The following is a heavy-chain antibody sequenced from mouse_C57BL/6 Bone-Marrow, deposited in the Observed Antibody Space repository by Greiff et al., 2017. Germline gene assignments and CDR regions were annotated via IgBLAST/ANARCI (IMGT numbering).Heavy chain of an antibody. D-gene: IGHD5-1-1*01. CDR1: GFTFSDYG. CDR2: ISSGSSTI. V-gene: IGHV5-17*01. CDR3: TRPENKYPYFDY. Sequence: EVQLVESGGGLVKPGGSLKLSCAASGFTFSDYGMSWVRQAPEKGLEWVAYISSGSSTIYYADTVKGRFTISRDNAKNTLFLQMTSLRSEDTAMYYCTRPENKYPYFDYWGQGTTLTVSS. J-gene: IGHJ2*01.